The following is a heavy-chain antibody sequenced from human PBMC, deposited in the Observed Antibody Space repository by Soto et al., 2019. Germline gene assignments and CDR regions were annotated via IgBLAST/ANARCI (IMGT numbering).Heavy chain of an antibody. CDR2: IHYTGSV. D-gene: IGHD2-21*02. CDR1: GGSLNSEHYH. J-gene: IGHJ6*02. V-gene: IGHV4-30-4*01. CDR3: VREDDGGDRDYYGLDV. Sequence: QIQLQESGPGLLRPSQTLSLTCTVSGGSLNSEHYHWTWIRQATGKGLEWIGYIHYTGSVRYNPSLPSRITMSVDTSKNLFSLNLSSVTAADTAVYFCVREDDGGDRDYYGLDVWGQGTMVTVSS.